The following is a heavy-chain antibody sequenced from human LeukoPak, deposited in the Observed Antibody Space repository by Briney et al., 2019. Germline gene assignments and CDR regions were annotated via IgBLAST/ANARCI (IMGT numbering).Heavy chain of an antibody. CDR2: IIAVFGTA. CDR3: ARAPGWGQWLVPGHAFDI. CDR1: GGTFSSYA. J-gene: IGHJ3*02. Sequence: SVKVSCKASGGTFSSYAISWVRQAPGQGLEWMGGIIAVFGTANYAQKFQGRVTITADESTSTAYMELSSLRSEDTAVYYCARAPGWGQWLVPGHAFDIWGQGTMVTVS. D-gene: IGHD6-19*01. V-gene: IGHV1-69*13.